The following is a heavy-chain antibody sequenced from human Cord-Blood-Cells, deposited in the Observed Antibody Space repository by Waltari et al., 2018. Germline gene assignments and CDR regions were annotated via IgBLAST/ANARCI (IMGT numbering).Heavy chain of an antibody. D-gene: IGHD3-10*01. CDR3: ARGGEDNWFDP. V-gene: IGHV4-34*01. Sequence: QVQLQQWCAGLVKPSETLSPTCAVYGGSSSGFYWSWNRQPPGKGLEWIGEINHSGSTNYNPSLKSRVTISVDTSKNQFSLKLSSVTAADTAVYYCARGGEDNWFDPWGQGTLVTVSS. CDR2: INHSGST. J-gene: IGHJ5*02. CDR1: GGSSSGFY.